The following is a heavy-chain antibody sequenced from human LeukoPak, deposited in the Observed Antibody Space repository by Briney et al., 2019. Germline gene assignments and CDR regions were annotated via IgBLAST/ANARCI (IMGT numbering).Heavy chain of an antibody. D-gene: IGHD2-2*01. J-gene: IGHJ4*02. CDR2: ISGSGGST. CDR3: AKSPGYSSTRGFDY. V-gene: IGHV3-23*01. CDR1: GFTFSSYA. Sequence: GGSLRLSCAASGFTFSSYAMSWIRQAPGKGLEWVSAISGSGGSTYYADSVKGRFTISRDNSKNTLYLQMNSLRAEDTAVYYCAKSPGYSSTRGFDYWGQGTLVTVSS.